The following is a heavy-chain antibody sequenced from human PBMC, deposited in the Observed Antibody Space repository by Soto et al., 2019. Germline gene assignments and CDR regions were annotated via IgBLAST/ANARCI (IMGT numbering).Heavy chain of an antibody. D-gene: IGHD5-18*01. CDR3: ATRDTGRVY. V-gene: IGHV4-4*02. J-gene: IGHJ4*02. CDR1: GVSISSHDW. CDR2: SHQSGNT. Sequence: QVQLQESGPGLVKPSGTLSLTCAVSGVSISSHDWWTWVRQPPGKGLEWIGESHQSGNTHYNSSLERRVTISLDKSKNQLPLQLTSVTVADTAVYYCATRDTGRVYWGQGTLVTVSS.